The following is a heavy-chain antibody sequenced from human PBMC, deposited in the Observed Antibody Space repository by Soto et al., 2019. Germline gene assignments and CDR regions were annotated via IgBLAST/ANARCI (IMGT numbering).Heavy chain of an antibody. CDR2: ISWNSGSI. CDR1: GFTFDDYA. J-gene: IGHJ4*02. V-gene: IGHV3-9*01. Sequence: GGSLRLSCAASGFTFDDYAMHWVRQAPGKGLEWVSGISWNSGSIGYADSVKGRLTISRDNTKNSLYLQMNSLRAEDTALYYCEKDKGGGYFDYWGQGTLGNVSS. CDR3: EKDKGGGYFDY. D-gene: IGHD2-15*01.